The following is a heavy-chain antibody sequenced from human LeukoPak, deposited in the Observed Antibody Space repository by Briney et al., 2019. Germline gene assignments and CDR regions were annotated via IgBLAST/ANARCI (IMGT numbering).Heavy chain of an antibody. D-gene: IGHD3-22*01. V-gene: IGHV3-21*01. CDR2: ISSSSSYI. J-gene: IGHJ4*02. Sequence: GGSLRLSCAASGFTFSSYSMNWVRQAPGKGLEWVSSISSSSSYIYYADSVKGRFTISRGNAKNSLYLQMNSLRAEDTAVYYCAGDSYDSSGYYFRPHYFDYWGQGTLVTVSS. CDR1: GFTFSSYS. CDR3: AGDSYDSSGYYFRPHYFDY.